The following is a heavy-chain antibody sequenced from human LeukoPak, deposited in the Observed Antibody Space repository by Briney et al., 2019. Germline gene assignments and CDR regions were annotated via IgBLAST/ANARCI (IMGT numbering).Heavy chain of an antibody. CDR3: AREGGRAVPCRFDQ. J-gene: IGHJ4*02. D-gene: IGHD2-15*01. V-gene: IGHV3-30*02. CDR1: GINFRSSV. Sequence: GGSLRLSCAASGINFRSSVMHWVRQAPGKGLEWVTFIQNDGSDKYYAASVKGRFTISRDNSKNTVYLHMASLRADDTALYYCAREGGRAVPCRFDQWGQGTLVTVSS. CDR2: IQNDGSDK.